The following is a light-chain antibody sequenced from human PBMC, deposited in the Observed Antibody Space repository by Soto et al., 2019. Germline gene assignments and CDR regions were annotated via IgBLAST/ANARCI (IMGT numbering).Light chain of an antibody. CDR1: QSVSSNY. CDR3: QQYGGSPVT. Sequence: EIVLTQSPGTLSWSPGERATLSCRASQSVSSNYLAWYQQKPGQAPRLLIYDASTRATGVPDRFSGSGSGTDFTLTISRLEPEDFAVYYCQQYGGSPVTFGQGTRLEIK. CDR2: DAS. V-gene: IGKV3-20*01. J-gene: IGKJ5*01.